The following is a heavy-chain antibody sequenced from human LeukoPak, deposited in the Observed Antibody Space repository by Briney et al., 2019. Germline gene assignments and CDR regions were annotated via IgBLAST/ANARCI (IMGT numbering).Heavy chain of an antibody. CDR1: GGAFSSYA. V-gene: IGHV1-69*01. CDR2: IIPIFGTA. D-gene: IGHD1-26*01. J-gene: IGHJ4*02. Sequence: GASVKVSCKASGGAFSSYAISWVRQAPGQGLEWMGGIIPIFGTANYAQKFQGRVTITADESTSTAYMELSSLRSEDTAVYYCARQMIRGSLSNFDYWGQGTLVTVSS. CDR3: ARQMIRGSLSNFDY.